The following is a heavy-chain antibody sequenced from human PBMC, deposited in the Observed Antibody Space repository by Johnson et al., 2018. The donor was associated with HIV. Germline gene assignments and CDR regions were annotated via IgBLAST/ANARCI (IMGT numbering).Heavy chain of an antibody. CDR2: IWYDGSHE. CDR1: GFIFSTYG. Sequence: QVQLVESGGGVVQPGRSVRLYCAASGFIFSTYGMHWVRQAPGKGLEWVAVIWYDGSHEHYADSVKGRFTISRDNSKNTLNLQMNSLRAEYTALYFCARGGLGYQNINDPFDIWGQGTMVTVSS. D-gene: IGHD2-2*01. J-gene: IGHJ3*02. CDR3: ARGGLGYQNINDPFDI. V-gene: IGHV3-33*01.